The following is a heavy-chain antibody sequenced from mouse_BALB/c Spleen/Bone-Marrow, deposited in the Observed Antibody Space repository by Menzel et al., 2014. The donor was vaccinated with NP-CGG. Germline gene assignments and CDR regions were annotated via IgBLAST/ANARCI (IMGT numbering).Heavy chain of an antibody. CDR1: GFSLTTYD. D-gene: IGHD2-1*01. J-gene: IGHJ4*01. CDR2: IWSGGST. Sequence: VQLQQSGPGLVQPSQSLSITCTVSGFSLTTYDVVWVRQSPGKGLEWLGVIWSGGSTDYNAAFISGLSINKDNSKSQVFFKMDNLQAYDTAIYYCARRNGNFRYYAMDYWGQGTSVTVSS. V-gene: IGHV2-2*01. CDR3: ARRNGNFRYYAMDY.